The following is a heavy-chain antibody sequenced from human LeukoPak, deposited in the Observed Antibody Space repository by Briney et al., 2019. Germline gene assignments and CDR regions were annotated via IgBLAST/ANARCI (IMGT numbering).Heavy chain of an antibody. CDR3: ARDAATYYYDSSGYAGN. CDR1: GYTFTGYY. V-gene: IGHV1-18*04. J-gene: IGHJ4*02. Sequence: GASVKVSCKASGYTFTGYYMHWVRQAPGQGLEWMGWISAYNGNTNYAQKLQGRVTMTTDTSTSTAYMELRSLRSDDTAVYYCARDAATYYYDSSGYAGNWGQGTLVTVSS. CDR2: ISAYNGNT. D-gene: IGHD3-22*01.